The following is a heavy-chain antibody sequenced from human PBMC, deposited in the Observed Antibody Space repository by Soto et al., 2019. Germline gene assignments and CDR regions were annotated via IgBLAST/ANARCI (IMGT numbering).Heavy chain of an antibody. V-gene: IGHV1-2*02. J-gene: IGHJ6*02. D-gene: IGHD3-22*01. CDR3: AREYYYDSSGYDGMDV. CDR2: INPNSGGT. CDR1: GYTFTGYY. Sequence: ASVKVSCKASGYTFTGYYMHWVRQAPGQGLEWMGWINPNSGGTNYAQKFQGRVTMTRDTSISTAYMELSRLRSDDTAVYCCAREYYYDSSGYDGMDVWGQGTTVTVSS.